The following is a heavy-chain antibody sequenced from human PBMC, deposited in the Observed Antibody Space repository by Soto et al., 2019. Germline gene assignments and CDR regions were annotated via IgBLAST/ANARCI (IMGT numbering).Heavy chain of an antibody. CDR1: GGTFSSYS. CDR2: IIPIFGTA. Sequence: ASVKVSCKASGGTFSSYSISWVRQSPVQGLEWMGGIIPIFGTANYAQKFQGRVTITADESTSTAYMELSSLRSEATAVYYCARARPDSSGYLFGGQGTLVTVSS. V-gene: IGHV1-69*13. D-gene: IGHD3-22*01. CDR3: ARARPDSSGYLF. J-gene: IGHJ4*02.